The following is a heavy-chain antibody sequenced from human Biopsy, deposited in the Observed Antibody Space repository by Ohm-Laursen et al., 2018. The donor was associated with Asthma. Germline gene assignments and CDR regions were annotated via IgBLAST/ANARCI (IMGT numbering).Heavy chain of an antibody. J-gene: IGHJ4*02. CDR3: ARGWNCGGDCYSLDS. CDR2: IYRNGNT. D-gene: IGHD2-21*02. Sequence: SDTLSLTCAVSGDSIDSGDYSWTWIRQSPGVGLELIGYIYRNGNTYYNPTLKNRVTISIDRSKNQFSLRLRSVTAADTAVYYCARGWNCGGDCYSLDSWGQGTLVTVSS. CDR1: GDSIDSGDYS. V-gene: IGHV4-30-2*06.